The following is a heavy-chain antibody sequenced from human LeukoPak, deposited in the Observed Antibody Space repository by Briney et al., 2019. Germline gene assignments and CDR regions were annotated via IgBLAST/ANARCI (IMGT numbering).Heavy chain of an antibody. J-gene: IGHJ2*01. CDR3: AKDSSPYYYDSSGYYPYWYFDL. CDR2: ISGSGDST. D-gene: IGHD3-22*01. CDR1: GFTFSSYA. Sequence: GGSLRLSCAASGFTFSSYAMSWVRQAPGKGLEWVSAISGSGDSTYYADSVKGRFTISRDNSKNTLYLQMNSLRAEETAVYYCAKDSSPYYYDSSGYYPYWYFDLWGRGTLVTVSS. V-gene: IGHV3-23*01.